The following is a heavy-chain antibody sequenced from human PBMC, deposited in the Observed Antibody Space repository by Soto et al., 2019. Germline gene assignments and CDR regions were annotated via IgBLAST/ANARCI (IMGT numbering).Heavy chain of an antibody. CDR2: IHYRGDT. J-gene: IGHJ5*02. CDR1: GASISTNHHN. V-gene: IGHV4-39*01. CDR3: ARLPTGYPDGFDP. D-gene: IGHD3-9*01. Sequence: QVQLQGSGPGLVRPSETLSLTCTVSGASISTNHHNWAWVRQPPGKGMEWMGNIHYRGDTYFNPSLGSRLSMSVDTSKNQFSLKLTSVTAADTAVYFCARLPTGYPDGFDPWGHGTLVTVSS.